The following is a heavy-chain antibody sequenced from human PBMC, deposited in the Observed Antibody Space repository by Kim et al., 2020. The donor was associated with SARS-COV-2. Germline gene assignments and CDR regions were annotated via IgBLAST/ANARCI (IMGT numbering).Heavy chain of an antibody. CDR1: GGSFSSYY. V-gene: IGHV4-59*13. J-gene: IGHJ6*02. CDR2: IYNNGST. Sequence: SETLSLTCTVSGGSFSSYYWSWIRQSPRKGLEWIGNIYNNGSTDYNSSLRSRVTISIDTPKTQFSLKLRSVIAADTAVYYCVRGDDGLSGRRWPYYKYYIIDVWGQGITVTVSS. CDR3: VRGDDGLSGRRWPYYKYYIIDV. D-gene: IGHD3-10*01.